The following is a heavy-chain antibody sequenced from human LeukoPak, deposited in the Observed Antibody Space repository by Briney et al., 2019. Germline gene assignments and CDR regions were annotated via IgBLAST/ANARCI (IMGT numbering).Heavy chain of an antibody. Sequence: ASVKVSCKASGYTFTGYYMHWVRQAPGQGLEWMGWINPNSGGTNYAQKFQGRVTMTRDTSISTAYMELSRLRSDDTAVYYCARDQGDGYMKYDYWGQGTLVTVSS. D-gene: IGHD5-24*01. CDR3: ARDQGDGYMKYDY. CDR1: GYTFTGYY. V-gene: IGHV1-2*02. J-gene: IGHJ4*02. CDR2: INPNSGGT.